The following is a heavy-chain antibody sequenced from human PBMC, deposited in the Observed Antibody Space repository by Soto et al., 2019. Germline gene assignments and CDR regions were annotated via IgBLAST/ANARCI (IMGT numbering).Heavy chain of an antibody. CDR1: GGTLSDHG. V-gene: IGHV1-69*06. J-gene: IGHJ3*02. CDR2: TIPVFNRT. Sequence: QVQLEQSGAEVKKPGSSVKVSCKASGGTLSDHGVAWLRRAPGQGFGWMGGTIPVFNRTKKPQRFPGGVTVTADKFTNIAYMELSSLRSEDTAFYFCARGGYGSGNYYTGPSAFDIWGQGTMVIVSS. CDR3: ARGGYGSGNYYTGPSAFDI. D-gene: IGHD3-10*01.